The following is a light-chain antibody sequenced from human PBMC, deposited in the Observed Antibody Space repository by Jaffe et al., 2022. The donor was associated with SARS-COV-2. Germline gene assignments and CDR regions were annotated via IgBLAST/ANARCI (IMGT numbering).Light chain of an antibody. CDR1: QDISKY. CDR2: DAS. Sequence: DIQMTQSPSSLSASVGDRVTITCQASQDISKYLNWYQQKPGKAPKLLIYDASSLNTGVPSRFSGSGSGRDFTFTINSLRPEDVATYYCQQYENLPRTFGQGTKLEIK. V-gene: IGKV1-33*01. CDR3: QQYENLPRT. J-gene: IGKJ2*01.